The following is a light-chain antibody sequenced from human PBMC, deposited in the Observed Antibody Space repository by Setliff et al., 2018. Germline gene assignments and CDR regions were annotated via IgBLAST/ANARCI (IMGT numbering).Light chain of an antibody. CDR2: GNS. J-gene: IGLJ1*01. CDR1: SSNIGAGYD. V-gene: IGLV1-40*01. CDR3: QSYDSSLSGSDV. Sequence: QSALAQPPSVSGAPGQRVTISCTGSSSNIGAGYDVHWYQQLPGTAPKLLTYGNSNRPSGVPDRFSGSKSGTSASLAITGLQAEDEADYYCQSYDSSLSGSDVFGTGTKGTVL.